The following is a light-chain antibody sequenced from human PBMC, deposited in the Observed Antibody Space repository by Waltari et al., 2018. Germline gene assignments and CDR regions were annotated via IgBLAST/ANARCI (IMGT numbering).Light chain of an antibody. J-gene: IGKJ4*01. Sequence: DIVLTQSPVTLSLSPGERATFSCRASQSISTYLAWYQHKPGQAPRLLIYEASNRATGIPARFSGSGSGTDFTLTITSLEPEDFAFYYCQQRSNWPPLTFGGGTKVEIK. V-gene: IGKV3-11*01. CDR3: QQRSNWPPLT. CDR2: EAS. CDR1: QSISTY.